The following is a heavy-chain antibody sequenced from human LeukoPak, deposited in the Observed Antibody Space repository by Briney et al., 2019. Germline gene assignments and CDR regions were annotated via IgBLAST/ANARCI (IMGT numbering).Heavy chain of an antibody. D-gene: IGHD2-15*01. CDR3: ARRRLRYCSGGSCYGAGSLDY. CDR1: GGSFSGYY. V-gene: IGHV4-34*01. CDR2: INHSGST. J-gene: IGHJ4*02. Sequence: PSETLSLTCAVYGGSFSGYYWSWIRQPPGKGLEWIGEINHSGSTNYNPSLKSRVTISVDTSKNQFSLKLSSVTAADTAVYYCARRRLRYCSGGSCYGAGSLDYWGQGTLVTVSS.